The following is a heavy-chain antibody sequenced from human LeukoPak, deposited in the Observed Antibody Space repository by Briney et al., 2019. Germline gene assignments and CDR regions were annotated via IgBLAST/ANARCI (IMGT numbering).Heavy chain of an antibody. Sequence: SETLSLTCTVSGGSISSSSYYWGWIRQPPGKGLEWIGSIYYSGSTYYNPSLKSRVTISVDTSKNQFSLKLSSVTAADTAVYYCARRRNQGSSLDYWGQGTLVTVSS. V-gene: IGHV4-39*07. CDR1: GGSISSSSYY. CDR3: ARRRNQGSSLDY. J-gene: IGHJ4*02. CDR2: IYYSGST. D-gene: IGHD3-10*01.